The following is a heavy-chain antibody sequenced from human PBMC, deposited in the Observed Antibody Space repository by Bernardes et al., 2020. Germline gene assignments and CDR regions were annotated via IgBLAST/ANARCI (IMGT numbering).Heavy chain of an antibody. V-gene: IGHV3-30-3*01. CDR3: ARERSLGIAVANDAFDI. J-gene: IGHJ3*02. CDR2: ISYDGSNK. D-gene: IGHD6-19*01. CDR1: GFTFSSYA. Sequence: GGSLRLSCAASGFTFSSYAMHWVRQAPGKGLEWVAVISYDGSNKYYADSVKGRFTISRDNSKNTLYLQMNSLRAEDTAVYYCARERSLGIAVANDAFDIWGQGTMVTVSS.